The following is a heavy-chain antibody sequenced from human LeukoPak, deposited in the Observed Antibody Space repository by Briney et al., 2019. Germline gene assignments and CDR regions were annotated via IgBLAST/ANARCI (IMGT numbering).Heavy chain of an antibody. CDR1: GFTFSSYW. CDR2: IKQDGSEI. Sequence: PGGSLRLSCAASGFTFSSYWMTWVRQAPGKGLEWVANIKQDGSEIYYVDSVKGRFTISRDNSKKSLYLQMNSLRAEDTAVYYCANLRESFWIPEFDYWGQGILVTVSS. J-gene: IGHJ4*02. V-gene: IGHV3-7*03. CDR3: ANLRESFWIPEFDY. D-gene: IGHD1-1*01.